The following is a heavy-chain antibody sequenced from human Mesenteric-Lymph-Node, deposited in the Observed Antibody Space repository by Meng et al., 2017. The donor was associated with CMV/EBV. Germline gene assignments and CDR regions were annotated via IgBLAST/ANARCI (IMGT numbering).Heavy chain of an antibody. CDR2: IDPRDSYT. Sequence: SRDSFPSYWIGWVRQMPGKGLQWMGRIDPRDSYTNDSPSFQGHVTISADKSINTAYLHWSSLKASDTAMYYCVRQDTTGSLNDFDYWGQGTLVTVSS. D-gene: IGHD1-1*01. CDR3: VRQDTTGSLNDFDY. CDR1: RDSFPSYW. V-gene: IGHV5-10-1*01. J-gene: IGHJ4*02.